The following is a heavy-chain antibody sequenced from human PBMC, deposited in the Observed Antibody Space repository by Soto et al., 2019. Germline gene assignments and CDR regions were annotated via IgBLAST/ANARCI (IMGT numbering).Heavy chain of an antibody. D-gene: IGHD3-10*01. CDR2: INDSGNI. J-gene: IGHJ6*03. CDR3: ARGLILCFGELSRRGGYYYYMDV. Sequence: QVQLQQWGAGLLKPSETLSLTCAVYGGSFSGYQWTWIRHTPVKGLEWIGEINDSGNINYNPSLKSRVTIFLDTPKKQISLKLSSVTAAETAVYYCARGLILCFGELSRRGGYYYYMDVWGEGTTVIVSS. CDR1: GGSFSGYQ. V-gene: IGHV4-34*01.